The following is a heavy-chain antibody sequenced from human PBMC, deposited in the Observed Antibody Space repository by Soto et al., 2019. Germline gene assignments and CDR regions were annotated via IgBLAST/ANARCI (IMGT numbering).Heavy chain of an antibody. CDR3: ATAFQYQPLLYSDAFDI. J-gene: IGHJ3*02. CDR2: ISYDGSNK. V-gene: IGHV3-30-3*01. D-gene: IGHD2-2*01. CDR1: GFTFSSYA. Sequence: QVQLVESGGGVVQPGRSLRLSCAASGFTFSSYAMHWVRQAPGKGLEWVAAISYDGSNKYYADSVKGRFTISRDNSKNTLYLQINSLRAEDTAVYYCATAFQYQPLLYSDAFDIWGQGTMVTVSS.